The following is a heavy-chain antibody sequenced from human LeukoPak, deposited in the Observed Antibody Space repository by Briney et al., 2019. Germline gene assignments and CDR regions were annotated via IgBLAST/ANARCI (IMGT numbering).Heavy chain of an antibody. CDR2: INSDGSST. J-gene: IGHJ6*02. Sequence: GGSLRLSCAASGFTLSGYWMRWVRQAPGKGLEWVSRINSDGSSTSYADSVKGRFTISRDNAKNTLYLQMNSLRAEDTAVYYCARVAGYCSSTSCYALSGYYGMDVWGQGTTVTVSS. CDR1: GFTLSGYW. D-gene: IGHD2-2*01. CDR3: ARVAGYCSSTSCYALSGYYGMDV. V-gene: IGHV3-74*01.